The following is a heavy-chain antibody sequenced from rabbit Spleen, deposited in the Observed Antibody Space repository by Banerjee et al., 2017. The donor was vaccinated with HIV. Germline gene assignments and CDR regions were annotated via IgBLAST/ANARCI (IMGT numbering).Heavy chain of an antibody. V-gene: IGHV1S45*01. D-gene: IGHD1-1*01. Sequence: QEQLEESGGGLVKPGASLTLTCKASGFSFSSNWICWVRQAPGKGLEWIACIDTSNGDTDYANWPKGRFTISRTSSTTVTLQMTSLTVADTATYFCARSYGSDDYIDLWGPGTLVTVS. CDR2: IDTSNGDT. CDR1: GFSFSSNW. J-gene: IGHJ6*01. CDR3: ARSYGSDDYIDL.